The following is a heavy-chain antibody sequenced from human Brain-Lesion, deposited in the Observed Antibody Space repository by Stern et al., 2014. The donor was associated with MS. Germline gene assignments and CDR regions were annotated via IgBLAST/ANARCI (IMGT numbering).Heavy chain of an antibody. Sequence: EVQLVESGGGFVQPGGSLRLSCAASGFRFSSYAMSWVRQTPGKGLEWVSGISASGGSTTYADSVKGRFTISRDKSKNTLFLQMNSLRAEDTAVYYCAKGVWGSYLNAFDMWGQGTMVTVSS. CDR2: ISASGGST. D-gene: IGHD3-16*02. CDR1: GFRFSSYA. V-gene: IGHV3-23*04. CDR3: AKGVWGSYLNAFDM. J-gene: IGHJ3*02.